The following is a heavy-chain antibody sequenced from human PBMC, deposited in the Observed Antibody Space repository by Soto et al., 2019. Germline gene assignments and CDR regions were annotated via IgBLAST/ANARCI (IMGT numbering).Heavy chain of an antibody. J-gene: IGHJ4*02. CDR1: GFKFSDYW. V-gene: IGHV3-7*03. CDR2: IKHGTSEA. Sequence: DVQLVESGGGWVQPGRSLRLSCAASGFKFSDYWMSWVRQAPGKGLEWGGNIKHGTSEAHYADSVKGRFTITRDNIKNFLLLQMRDLRADDTASYYCARDGLLFSGPYRPSRFDYWGLGALVTVSS. D-gene: IGHD3-16*02. CDR3: ARDGLLFSGPYRPSRFDY.